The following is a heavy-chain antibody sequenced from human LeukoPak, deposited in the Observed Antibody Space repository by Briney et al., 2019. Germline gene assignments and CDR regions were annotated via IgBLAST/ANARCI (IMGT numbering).Heavy chain of an antibody. V-gene: IGHV4-59*01. J-gene: IGHJ4*02. Sequence: SETLSLTCTVSGGSISSYYWSWIRQPPGKGLEWIGYIYYSGSTNYNPSLKSRVTISVDTSKNQFSLKLSSVTAADTAVYYCARSFGSSGWYRVDYWGQGTLVTVSS. CDR1: GGSISSYY. CDR3: ARSFGSSGWYRVDY. D-gene: IGHD6-19*01. CDR2: IYYSGST.